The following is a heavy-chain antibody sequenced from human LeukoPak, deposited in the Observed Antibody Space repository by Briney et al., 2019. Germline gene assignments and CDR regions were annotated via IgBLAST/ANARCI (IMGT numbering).Heavy chain of an antibody. J-gene: IGHJ6*03. Sequence: GGSLRLSCGASGFTFSDYSMSWVRQAPGKGLAWVASITSAGGYTYYADSVKGRFTISRDNAQSSLFLQMNSLRAEDTAVYFCATSGGFVLPNAITGNWYMDVWGRGTSVTVSS. V-gene: IGHV3-21*01. D-gene: IGHD2-2*01. CDR2: ITSAGGYT. CDR3: ATSGGFVLPNAITGNWYMDV. CDR1: GFTFSDYS.